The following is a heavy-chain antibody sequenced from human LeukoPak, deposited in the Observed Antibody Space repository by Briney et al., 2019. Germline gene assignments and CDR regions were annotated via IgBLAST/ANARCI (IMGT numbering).Heavy chain of an antibody. Sequence: SGPTRVNPTQTLTLTCTFSGFSLSTRGVGVVWIRHPPGKALEWLALIYWDDDKRYSPSLKSRLTITKDTSRNQVVLTMTNMDPVDTATYYCAHRWVGSSWYWVYFDYWGQGTLVTVSS. D-gene: IGHD6-13*01. J-gene: IGHJ4*02. CDR3: AHRWVGSSWYWVYFDY. CDR2: IYWDDDK. V-gene: IGHV2-5*02. CDR1: GFSLSTRGVG.